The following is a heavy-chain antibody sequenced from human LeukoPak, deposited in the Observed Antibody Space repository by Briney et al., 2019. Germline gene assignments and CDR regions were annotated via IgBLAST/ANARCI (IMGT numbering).Heavy chain of an antibody. D-gene: IGHD3-22*01. J-gene: IGHJ4*02. CDR1: GFTFSSYW. V-gene: IGHV3-7*03. CDR3: TTLPYYYDSSGYSPNFDY. Sequence: GGSLRLSCAASGFTFSSYWMSWVRQAPGKRLEWVANIKQDGSEQYYVDSVKGRFTISRDNAKNSLYLQMNSLRAEDTAVYYCTTLPYYYDSSGYSPNFDYWGQGTLVTVSS. CDR2: IKQDGSEQ.